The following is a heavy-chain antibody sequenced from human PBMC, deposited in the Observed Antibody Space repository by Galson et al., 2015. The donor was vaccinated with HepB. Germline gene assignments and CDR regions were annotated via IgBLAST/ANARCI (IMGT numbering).Heavy chain of an antibody. CDR3: ARGIAVATENY. D-gene: IGHD6-19*01. CDR1: GYTFTSHA. Sequence: SVKVSCKASGYTFTSHAMHWVRQAPGQRLEWMGWINAGNGNTKYSQKFQGRVTITRDTSASTAYMELSSLRSEDTAVYYCARGIAVATENYWGQGTLVTVSS. J-gene: IGHJ4*02. V-gene: IGHV1-3*01. CDR2: INAGNGNT.